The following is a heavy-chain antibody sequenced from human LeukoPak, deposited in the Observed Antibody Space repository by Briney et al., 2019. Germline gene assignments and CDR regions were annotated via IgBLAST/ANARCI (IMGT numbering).Heavy chain of an antibody. CDR3: VRDLGTMIRGVRGWFDP. Sequence: SETLSLTCTVSGDSISSSSYYWGWIRQPPGKGLEWIGNIYYIGNTHYNPSLKSRVTILADMSKNQFSLKLNSVTAADTAVYYCVRDLGTMIRGVRGWFDPWGQGTLVTVSS. V-gene: IGHV4-39*07. D-gene: IGHD3-10*01. J-gene: IGHJ5*02. CDR2: IYYIGNT. CDR1: GDSISSSSYY.